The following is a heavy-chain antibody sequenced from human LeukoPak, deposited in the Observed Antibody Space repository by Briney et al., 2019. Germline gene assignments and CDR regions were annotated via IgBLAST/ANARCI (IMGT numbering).Heavy chain of an antibody. CDR1: GGSFSGYY. J-gene: IGHJ6*03. V-gene: IGHV4-34*01. CDR2: INHSGST. CDR3: ARGAAGAYYYMDV. D-gene: IGHD6-25*01. Sequence: SETLSLTCAVYGGSFSGYYWSWIRQPPGKGLEWIGEINHSGSTNYNPSLKSRVTISVDTSKNQFSLKLSSVTAADTAVYYCARGAAGAYYYMDVWGKGTTVTVSS.